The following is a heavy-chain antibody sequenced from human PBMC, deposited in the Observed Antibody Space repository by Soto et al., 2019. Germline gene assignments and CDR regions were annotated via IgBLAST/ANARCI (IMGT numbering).Heavy chain of an antibody. CDR2: ISWDGGST. CDR1: GFTFDDYT. CDR3: AKQDDILTGYYELDY. Sequence: EVQLVESGGVVVQPGGSLRLSCAASGFTFDDYTMHWVRQAPGKGLEWVSLISWDGGSTYYADSVKGRFTISRDNSKNSLYLQMNSLRTEDTALYYCAKQDDILTGYYELDYWGQGTLVTVSS. V-gene: IGHV3-43*01. J-gene: IGHJ4*02. D-gene: IGHD3-9*01.